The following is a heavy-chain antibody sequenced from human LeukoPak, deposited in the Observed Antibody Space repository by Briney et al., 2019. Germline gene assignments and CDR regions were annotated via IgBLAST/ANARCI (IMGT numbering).Heavy chain of an antibody. CDR1: GFTFTNYG. CDR3: ARNSNGMSN. V-gene: IGHV3-74*01. CDR2: INSDGRST. Sequence: GESLRLSCVASGFTFTNYGMMWVRQAPGKGLVWVSYINSDGRSTTYADSVKGRFTISRDNAKNTLYLQMSSLRAEDTAMYYCARNSNGMSNWGQGTLVTVSS. D-gene: IGHD2-8*01. J-gene: IGHJ4*02.